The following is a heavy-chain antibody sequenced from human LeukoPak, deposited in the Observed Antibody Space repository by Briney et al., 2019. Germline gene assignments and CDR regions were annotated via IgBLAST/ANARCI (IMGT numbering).Heavy chain of an antibody. V-gene: IGHV3-33*01. CDR2: IWYDGSNK. CDR1: GFTLSSYG. CDR3: ASVAVAGDFDY. Sequence: GGSLRLSCAASGFTLSSYGMHWVRQAPGKGLEWVAVIWYDGSNKYYADSVKGRFTISRDNSENTLYLQMNSLRAEDTAVYYCASVAVAGDFDYWGQGTLVTVSS. D-gene: IGHD6-19*01. J-gene: IGHJ4*02.